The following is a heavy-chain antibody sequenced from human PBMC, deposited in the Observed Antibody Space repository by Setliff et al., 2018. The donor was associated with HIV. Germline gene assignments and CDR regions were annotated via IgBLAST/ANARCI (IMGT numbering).Heavy chain of an antibody. CDR2: IKSKTDGGTT. CDR3: AKRSSYSSSWYYSDY. D-gene: IGHD6-13*01. Sequence: PGGSLRLSCAASGFTFSNAWMYWVRQAPGKGLEWVGHIKSKTDGGTTDYAAPVKGRITISRDDSKNTLYLQMNSLRAEDTAVYYCAKRSSYSSSWYYSDYWGQGTLVTVSS. CDR1: GFTFSNAW. J-gene: IGHJ4*02. V-gene: IGHV3-15*01.